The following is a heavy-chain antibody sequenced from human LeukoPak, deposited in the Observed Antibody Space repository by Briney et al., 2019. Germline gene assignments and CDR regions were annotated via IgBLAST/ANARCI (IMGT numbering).Heavy chain of an antibody. J-gene: IGHJ6*03. CDR2: ISNTGGYI. Sequence: GGSLRLSCAASGFTFRIYSMNWVRQAPGKGLERVSSISNTGGYIYYADSVKGRFTISRDNAKNSLYLQMNSLRAEDTAVYYCGGAYSNYYMAVWGKGTTVTVSS. D-gene: IGHD2-15*01. CDR3: GGAYSNYYMAV. CDR1: GFTFRIYS. V-gene: IGHV3-21*01.